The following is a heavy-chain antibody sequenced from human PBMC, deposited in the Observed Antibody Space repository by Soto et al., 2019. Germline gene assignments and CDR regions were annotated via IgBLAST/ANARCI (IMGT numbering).Heavy chain of an antibody. CDR2: INHTGST. D-gene: IGHD3-3*01. CDR1: GGSFSGYY. V-gene: IGHV4-34*01. J-gene: IGHJ6*02. Sequence: QVQLQQWGAGLLTPSETLSLTCAVYGGSFSGYYWSWIRQPPGKGLEWIGAINHTGSTNYNPSLKRRVTMSVDTSKNQFSLKLSSVTAADSAVYYCARSRSYDFWSGYFIHYGRDVWGQGTTVTVSS. CDR3: ARSRSYDFWSGYFIHYGRDV.